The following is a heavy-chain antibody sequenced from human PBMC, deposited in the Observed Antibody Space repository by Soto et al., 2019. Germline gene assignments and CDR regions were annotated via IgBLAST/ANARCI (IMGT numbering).Heavy chain of an antibody. D-gene: IGHD3-3*01. V-gene: IGHV3-23*01. CDR2: ISGSGGST. CDR3: VSGGRARITIFGVDTRDDY. Sequence: GGSLRLSCAASGFTFSSYAMSWVRQAPGKGLEWVSAISGSGGSTYYADSVKGRFTISRDNSKNTLYLQMNSLRAEDTAVYYCVSGGRARITIFGVDTRDDYWGQGTLVTVSS. CDR1: GFTFSSYA. J-gene: IGHJ4*02.